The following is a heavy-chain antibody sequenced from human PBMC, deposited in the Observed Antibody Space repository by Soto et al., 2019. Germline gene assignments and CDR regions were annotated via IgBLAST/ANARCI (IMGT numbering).Heavy chain of an antibody. CDR3: ARSSPRGYCSGGSCYSRRIQFDY. V-gene: IGHV4-34*01. CDR2: INHSGST. J-gene: IGHJ4*02. Sequence: SETLSLTCAVYGGSFSGYYWSWIRQPPGKGLEWIGEINHSGSTNYNPSLKSRVTISVDTSKNQFSLKLSSVTAADTAVYYCARSSPRGYCSGGSCYSRRIQFDYWGQGTLVTVS. CDR1: GGSFSGYY. D-gene: IGHD2-15*01.